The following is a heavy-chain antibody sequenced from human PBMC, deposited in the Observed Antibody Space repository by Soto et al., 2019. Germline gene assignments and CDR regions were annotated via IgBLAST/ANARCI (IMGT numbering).Heavy chain of an antibody. CDR2: IYYSGST. CDR3: ARDRGTYYYDSSGYYGSSNWFDP. D-gene: IGHD3-22*01. J-gene: IGHJ5*02. Sequence: SQTLSLTCTVSGGSISSGGYYWSWIRKHPGKGLEWIGYIYYSGSTYYNPSLKSRVTISVDTSKNQFSLKLSSVTAADTAVYYCARDRGTYYYDSSGYYGSSNWFDPWGQGTLVTVSS. CDR1: GGSISSGGYY. V-gene: IGHV4-31*03.